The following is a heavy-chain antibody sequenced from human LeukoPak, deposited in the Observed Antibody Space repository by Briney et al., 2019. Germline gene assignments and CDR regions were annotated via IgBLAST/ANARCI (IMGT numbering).Heavy chain of an antibody. CDR2: FYHSGST. D-gene: IGHD3-10*01. Sequence: SETLSLTCAVSGHSISNGYSWGWIRQPPGKGLEWIGSFYHSGSTYYNPSLKSRVTVSVDTSKNQVSLKLSYVTATDTAMYYCAGFRSFFDYWGQGTLVTVP. CDR1: GHSISNGYS. V-gene: IGHV4-38-2*01. CDR3: AGFRSFFDY. J-gene: IGHJ4*02.